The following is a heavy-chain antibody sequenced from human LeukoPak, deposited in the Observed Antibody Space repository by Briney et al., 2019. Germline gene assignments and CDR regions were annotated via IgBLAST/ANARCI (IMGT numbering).Heavy chain of an antibody. D-gene: IGHD2-15*01. CDR1: GGTFSSYA. CDR3: ARVDCSGGSCYTSFDY. Sequence: ASVKVSCKASGGTFSSYAISWVRQAPGQGLEWMGGIIPIFGTANYAQKFQGRVTITTDGSTSTAYMELSSLRSEDTAVYYCARVDCSGGSCYTSFDYWGQGTLVTVSS. CDR2: IIPIFGTA. V-gene: IGHV1-69*05. J-gene: IGHJ4*02.